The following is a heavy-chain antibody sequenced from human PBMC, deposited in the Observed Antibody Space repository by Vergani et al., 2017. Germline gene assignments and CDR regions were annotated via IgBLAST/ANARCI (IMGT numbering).Heavy chain of an antibody. CDR2: ISYDGSNK. V-gene: IGHV3-30*19. Sequence: QVQLVESGGGVVQPGRSLRLSCAASGFTFSSYGMHWVRQAPGKGLEWVAVISYDGSNKYYADSVKGRFTISRDNSKNTLYLQMNSLRAEDTAVYYCARGSGWQWLVLGLDWGQGTLVTVSS. D-gene: IGHD6-19*01. CDR3: ARGSGWQWLVLGLD. J-gene: IGHJ4*02. CDR1: GFTFSSYG.